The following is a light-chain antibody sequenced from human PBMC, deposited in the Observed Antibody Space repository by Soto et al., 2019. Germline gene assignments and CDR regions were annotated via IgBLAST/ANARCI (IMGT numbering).Light chain of an antibody. CDR3: NSYTTSNTRQIV. V-gene: IGLV2-14*01. CDR1: SSDVVGYNY. Sequence: QSALTQPASVSESPGQSITVPCTGTSSDVVGYNYVSWYQQHPGKAPKFMIYDVSNRPSGVSTRFSGSKSGNTASLTISGLQAEDEADYYCNSYTTSNTRQIVFGTGTKVTVL. J-gene: IGLJ1*01. CDR2: DVS.